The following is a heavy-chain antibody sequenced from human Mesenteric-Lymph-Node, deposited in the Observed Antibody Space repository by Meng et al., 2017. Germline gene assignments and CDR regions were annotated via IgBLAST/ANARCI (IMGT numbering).Heavy chain of an antibody. J-gene: IGHJ6*02. Sequence: GSLRLSCTVSGASISNSNYYWAWICQPPGKGLEWIGTIYNSGSTYYNPSLTSRVSISVDTSKNQFSLKLSSVTAADTAVYYCSRDKKCSGGSCYTHFYGLDVWGQGTTVTVSS. CDR1: GASISNSNYY. D-gene: IGHD2-15*01. CDR2: IYNSGST. CDR3: SRDKKCSGGSCYTHFYGLDV. V-gene: IGHV4-39*07.